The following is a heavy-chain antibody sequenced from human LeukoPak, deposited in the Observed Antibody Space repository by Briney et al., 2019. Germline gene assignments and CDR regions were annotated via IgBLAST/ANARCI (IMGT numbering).Heavy chain of an antibody. CDR3: ARDQGSIYGSGSFHWFDP. CDR1: GYTFTGYY. D-gene: IGHD3-10*01. J-gene: IGHJ5*02. V-gene: IGHV1-2*02. Sequence: ASMKVSCKASGYTFTGYYVHWVRQAPGQGLEWMGWINPNSGGTNYAQKFQGRVTMTRDTSISTAYMELSRLRSDDTAVYYCARDQGSIYGSGSFHWFDPWGRGTLVTVSS. CDR2: INPNSGGT.